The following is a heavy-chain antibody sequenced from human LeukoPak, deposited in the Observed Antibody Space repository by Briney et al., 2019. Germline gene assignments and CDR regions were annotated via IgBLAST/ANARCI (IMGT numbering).Heavy chain of an antibody. CDR2: IYYSGST. CDR1: GGSISSYY. CDR3: ARGGYSGYDPFDL. V-gene: IGHV4-59*01. J-gene: IGHJ4*02. Sequence: SETLSLTCTVSGGSISSYYWSWIRQPPGKGLEWIGYIYYSGSTNYNPSLKSRVTISVDTSKNQFSLQLSSVTAADTAVYYCARGGYSGYDPFDLWGQGTLVTVSS. D-gene: IGHD5-12*01.